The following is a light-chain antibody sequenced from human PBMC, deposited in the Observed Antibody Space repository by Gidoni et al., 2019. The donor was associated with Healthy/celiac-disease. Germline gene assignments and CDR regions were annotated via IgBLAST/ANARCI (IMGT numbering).Light chain of an antibody. Sequence: DIVMTQSPDSLAVPLGERATINCKSSQTLLYRPSNNNFLAWYQQKPGQPPKLLLYWASTRESGVPDRFSGSGSGTDFTLTISSLQAEDVAVYYCQQYYNTPFTFGPGTKVDIK. V-gene: IGKV4-1*01. CDR3: QQYYNTPFT. CDR2: WAS. J-gene: IGKJ3*01. CDR1: QTLLYRPSNNNF.